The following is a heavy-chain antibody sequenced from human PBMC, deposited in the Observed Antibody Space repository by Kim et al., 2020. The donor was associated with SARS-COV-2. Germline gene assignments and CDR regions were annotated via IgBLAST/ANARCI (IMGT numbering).Heavy chain of an antibody. V-gene: IGHV1-69*04. CDR1: GGTFSSYA. D-gene: IGHD1-7*01. Sequence: SVKVSCKASGGTFSSYAISWVRQAPGQGLEWMGRIIPILGIANYAQKFQGRVTITADKSTSTAYMELSSLRSEDTAVYYCARDHSNWNYLLDYWGQGTL. CDR3: ARDHSNWNYLLDY. CDR2: IIPILGIA. J-gene: IGHJ4*02.